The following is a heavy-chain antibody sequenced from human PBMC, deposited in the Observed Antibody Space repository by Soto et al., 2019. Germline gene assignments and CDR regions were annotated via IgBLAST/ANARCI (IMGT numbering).Heavy chain of an antibody. D-gene: IGHD4-17*01. Sequence: QDQLVQSGAEVKKPGSSVKVSCKASGGTFSSHTFSWVRQAPGQGLDWMVRIIPALGKATYAQKFQGRATITADESATTVYMELNSLRSEDTAVYYCTRTNFGDYWYFDLWGRGTLVTVSS. CDR1: GGTFSSHT. J-gene: IGHJ2*01. V-gene: IGHV1-69*02. CDR3: TRTNFGDYWYFDL. CDR2: IIPALGKA.